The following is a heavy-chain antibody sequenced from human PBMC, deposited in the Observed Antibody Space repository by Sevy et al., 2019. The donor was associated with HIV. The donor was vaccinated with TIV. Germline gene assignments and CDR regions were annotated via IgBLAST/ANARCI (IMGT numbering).Heavy chain of an antibody. Sequence: ASVKVSCKASGGTFSSYAISWVRQAPGQGLEWMGGIIPIFGTANYAQKFQGRVTITADESTSTAYMELSSLRSEDTAVYYCAREKYCGGDYYSRTFAAYYYYGMDVWGQGTTVTVSS. CDR1: GGTFSSYA. CDR2: IIPIFGTA. CDR3: AREKYCGGDYYSRTFAAYYYYGMDV. D-gene: IGHD2-21*02. V-gene: IGHV1-69*13. J-gene: IGHJ6*02.